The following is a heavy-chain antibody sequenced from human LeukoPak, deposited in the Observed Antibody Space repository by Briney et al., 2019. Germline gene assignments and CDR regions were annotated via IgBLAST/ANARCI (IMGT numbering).Heavy chain of an antibody. CDR1: AFTFSDYW. D-gene: IGHD1-26*01. Sequence: GGSLRLSCAASAFTFSDYWMTWVRQAPGKGLERVANIKEDGSEKYYVDSVKGRSTISRDNAKNSLYLQMNSLRAEDTAVYYCARNTRAGNAFDIWGQGTMVTVSS. J-gene: IGHJ3*02. V-gene: IGHV3-7*01. CDR3: ARNTRAGNAFDI. CDR2: IKEDGSEK.